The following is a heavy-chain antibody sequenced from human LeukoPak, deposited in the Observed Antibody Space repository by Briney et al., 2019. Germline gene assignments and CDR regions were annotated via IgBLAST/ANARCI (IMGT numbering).Heavy chain of an antibody. CDR3: ARDTNWNDGSSYMDV. J-gene: IGHJ6*03. CDR1: GFTFSSYN. CDR2: ISSSSSYI. D-gene: IGHD1-1*01. Sequence: GGSLRLSCAASGFTFSSYNMNWVRQAPGKGLEWVSSISSSSSYIYYADSVKGRFTISRDNAKNSLYLQMNSLRAEDTAVYYCARDTNWNDGSSYMDVWGKGTTVTVSS. V-gene: IGHV3-21*01.